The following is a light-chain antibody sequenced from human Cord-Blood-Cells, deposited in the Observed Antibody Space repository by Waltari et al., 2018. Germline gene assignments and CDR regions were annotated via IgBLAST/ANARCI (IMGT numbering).Light chain of an antibody. V-gene: IGLV2-14*01. J-gene: IGLJ3*02. CDR2: DVS. Sequence: QSALTQPASVSGSPGQSTTISFTGTSSDVGGYNYVSWYQQHPGKAPTLMIYDVSNRPSGVSNSFSGSKSGNTASLTIAVLQAEDEADYYCSSYTSSSTVVCGGGTMLTVL. CDR1: SSDVGGYNY. CDR3: SSYTSSSTVV.